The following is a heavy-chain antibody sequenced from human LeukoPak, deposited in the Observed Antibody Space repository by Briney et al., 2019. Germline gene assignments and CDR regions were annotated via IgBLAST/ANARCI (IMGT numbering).Heavy chain of an antibody. CDR1: GFTFNNYA. CDR2: ITGSGGRT. CDR3: AKGSYYYDSSGLDY. D-gene: IGHD3-22*01. J-gene: IGHJ4*02. Sequence: GGSLRLSCAASGFTFNNYAMSWVRQAPGKGLEWVSAITGSGGRTYYADSVKGRFTISRDNSKNTLFLQMNSLRAEDTAVYYCAKGSYYYDSSGLDYWGQGTLVTVSS. V-gene: IGHV3-23*01.